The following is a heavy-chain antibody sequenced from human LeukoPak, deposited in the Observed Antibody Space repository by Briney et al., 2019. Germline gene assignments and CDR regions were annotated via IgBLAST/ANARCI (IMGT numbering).Heavy chain of an antibody. CDR3: ARGGTGMNFDY. CDR1: GFTFSSYA. Sequence: GGSLRLSCAASGFTFSSYAMHWVRQAPGKGLEWVAVISYDGSNKYYADSVKGRFTIPRDNSKNTLYLQMNSLRAEDTAVYYCARGGTGMNFDYWGQGTLVTVSS. CDR2: ISYDGSNK. D-gene: IGHD1-1*01. J-gene: IGHJ4*02. V-gene: IGHV3-30*04.